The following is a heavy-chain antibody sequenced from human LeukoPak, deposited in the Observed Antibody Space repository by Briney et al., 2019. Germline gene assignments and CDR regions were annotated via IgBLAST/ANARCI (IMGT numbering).Heavy chain of an antibody. J-gene: IGHJ4*02. Sequence: ASVKVSCKASGYTFTSYGISWVQQAPGQGLEWMGWISAYNGNTNYAQKLQGRVTMTTDTSTSTAYMELRSLRSDDTAVYYCARDPNYYGSGSYYNVGFFVLWGQGTLVTVSS. V-gene: IGHV1-18*01. CDR2: ISAYNGNT. CDR1: GYTFTSYG. D-gene: IGHD3-10*01. CDR3: ARDPNYYGSGSYYNVGFFVL.